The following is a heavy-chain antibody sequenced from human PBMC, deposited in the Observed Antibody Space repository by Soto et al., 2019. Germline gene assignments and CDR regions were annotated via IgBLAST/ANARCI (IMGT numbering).Heavy chain of an antibody. V-gene: IGHV5-51*01. D-gene: IGHD6-13*01. CDR3: ARQGAAVPTVPLIWFDP. CDR2: IYPDNSNT. CDR1: GYFFAGYW. Sequence: GESLKISCKGSGYFFAGYWIAWVRQMPGKGLEWMGIIYPDNSNTKYSRSFQGQVTISADKSSSTAYLQWSSLKASDTAIYYCARQGAAVPTVPLIWFDPWGQVTLVTVSS. J-gene: IGHJ5*02.